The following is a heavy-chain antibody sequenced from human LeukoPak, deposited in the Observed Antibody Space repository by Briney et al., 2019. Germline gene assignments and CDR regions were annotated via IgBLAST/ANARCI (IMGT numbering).Heavy chain of an antibody. CDR1: EFTLSRYA. Sequence: GGSLRLSCAASEFTLSRYAMSWVRQTPGNGLEWVSAISASGTSTDYADSVKGRFTISRDNSKNTLYLQMNSLRAEDTAIYYCAAKKSKGLVRDNGFDPGGRGPRVTVSS. J-gene: IGHJ5*02. CDR3: AAKKSKGLVRDNGFDP. D-gene: IGHD6-6*01. V-gene: IGHV3-23*01. CDR2: ISASGTST.